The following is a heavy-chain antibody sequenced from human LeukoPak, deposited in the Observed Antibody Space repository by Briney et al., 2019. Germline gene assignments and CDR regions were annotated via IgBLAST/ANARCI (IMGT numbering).Heavy chain of an antibody. CDR3: ARAHDGGDYFDY. V-gene: IGHV3-30*03. CDR1: GFTFSSYG. D-gene: IGHD4-23*01. J-gene: IGHJ4*02. CDR2: ISYDGSNK. Sequence: GGSLRLSCAASGFTFSSYGMHWVRQAPGKGLEWVAVISYDGSNKYYADSVKGRFIISRDNSKNTLYLQMNSLRAEDTAVYYCARAHDGGDYFDYWGQGTLVTVSS.